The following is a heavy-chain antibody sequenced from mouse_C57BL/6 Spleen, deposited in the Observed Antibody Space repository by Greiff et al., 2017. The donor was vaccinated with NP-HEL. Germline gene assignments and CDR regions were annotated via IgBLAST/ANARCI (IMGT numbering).Heavy chain of an antibody. CDR2: IYPSDSET. D-gene: IGHD1-1*01. CDR1: GYTFTSYW. Sequence: QVQLQQPGAELVRPGSSVKLSCKASGYTFTSYWMDWVKQRPGQGLEWIGNIYPSDSETHYNQKFKDKATLTVDKSSSTAYMQLSSLTSEDSAVYYCAREGDYYGKGYAMDYWGQGTSVTVSS. CDR3: AREGDYYGKGYAMDY. V-gene: IGHV1-61*01. J-gene: IGHJ4*01.